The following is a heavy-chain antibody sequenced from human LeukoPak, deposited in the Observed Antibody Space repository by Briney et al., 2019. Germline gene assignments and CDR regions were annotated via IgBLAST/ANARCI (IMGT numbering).Heavy chain of an antibody. Sequence: GGSLRLSCAASGFTFSSYGMSWVRQAPGKGLEWVSAISGSGGNTSYADSVKGRFTISRDISKNTLYLQMNSLRAEDTAVYYCAKNSFYCDSRSCFFDYWGQGTWSPSPQ. J-gene: IGHJ4*02. CDR2: ISGSGGNT. CDR3: AKNSFYCDSRSCFFDY. CDR1: GFTFSSYG. V-gene: IGHV3-23*01. D-gene: IGHD3-10*01.